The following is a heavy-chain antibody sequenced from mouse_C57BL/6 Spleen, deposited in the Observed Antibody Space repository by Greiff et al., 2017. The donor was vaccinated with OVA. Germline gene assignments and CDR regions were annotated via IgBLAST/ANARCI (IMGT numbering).Heavy chain of an antibody. CDR3: AREDYGYC. D-gene: IGHD2-2*01. CDR2: ISDGGSYT. CDR1: GFTFSSYA. V-gene: IGHV5-4*01. J-gene: IGHJ3*01. Sequence: DVKLVESGGGLVKPGGSLKLSCAASGFTFSSYAMSWVRQTPEKRLEWVATISDGGSYTYYPDNVKGRFTISRDNAKNNLYLQMSHLKSEDTAMYYCAREDYGYCWGQGTLVTVSA.